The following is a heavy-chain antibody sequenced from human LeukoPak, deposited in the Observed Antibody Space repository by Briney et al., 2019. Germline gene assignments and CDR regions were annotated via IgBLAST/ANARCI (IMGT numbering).Heavy chain of an antibody. CDR1: GFTFSSYE. V-gene: IGHV3-74*01. D-gene: IGHD1-26*01. CDR3: ARANGDGASYYAS. Sequence: GGSLRLSCAASGFTFSSYEMNWVRQAPGKGLVWVSRMNSDEISTAYADSVKGRFTISRDNAKNTLYLQMNSLRAEDTAVYYCARANGDGASYYASWGQGTLVTVSS. CDR2: MNSDEIST. J-gene: IGHJ5*02.